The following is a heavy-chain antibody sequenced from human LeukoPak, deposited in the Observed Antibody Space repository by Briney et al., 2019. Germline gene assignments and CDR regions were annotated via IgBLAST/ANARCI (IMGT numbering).Heavy chain of an antibody. J-gene: IGHJ4*02. CDR1: GFMFSDDF. V-gene: IGHV3-11*06. Sequence: GGSLRLSCAAAGFMFSDDFMSWIRQAPGKELEWISYISSNSKYTKYADSVKGRFTISRDNAKKSLYLQMNSLRAEDTAVYYCARTAPNYYFDYWGQGTPVTVSS. D-gene: IGHD5-18*01. CDR3: ARTAPNYYFDY. CDR2: ISSNSKYT.